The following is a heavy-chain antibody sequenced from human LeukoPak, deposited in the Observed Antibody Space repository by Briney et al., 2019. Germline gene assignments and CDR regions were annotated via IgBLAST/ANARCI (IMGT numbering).Heavy chain of an antibody. CDR1: GGSISSSSFC. Sequence: SETLSLTCTVSGGSISSSSFCWGWIRQPPGKGLEWIGSMCYSGSTFYNPSLRSRVTLSVDTSKNQFSLKLSSVTAADTAVYFCARLSYSNYVDYWGQGTLVTV. V-gene: IGHV4-39*01. CDR3: ARLSYSNYVDY. J-gene: IGHJ4*02. D-gene: IGHD4-11*01. CDR2: MCYSGST.